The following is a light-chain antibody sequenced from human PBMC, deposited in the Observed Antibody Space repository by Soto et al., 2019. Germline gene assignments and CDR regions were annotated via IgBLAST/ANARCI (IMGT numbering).Light chain of an antibody. J-gene: IGKJ5*01. CDR3: QQYGSSPIT. V-gene: IGKV3-20*01. Sequence: EIVLTQSPGTLSLSPGERATLSCRASQSLSSSYLAWYQQKPGQAPRLLIYDASSRATGIPDRFSGSGSGTDFTLTISRLEPEDFAVYYCQQYGSSPITFXQGTRLEIK. CDR2: DAS. CDR1: QSLSSSY.